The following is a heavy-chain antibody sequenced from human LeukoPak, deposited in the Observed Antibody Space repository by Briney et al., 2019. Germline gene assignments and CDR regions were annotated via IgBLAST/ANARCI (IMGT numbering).Heavy chain of an antibody. CDR2: MSSSGSTI. V-gene: IGHV3-11*01. CDR1: GFTFSDYY. Sequence: PGGSLRLSCAASGFTFSDYYMSWIRQAPGEGLEWVSYMSSSGSTIYYADSVKGRFTISRDNAKNPLDLQMNSLRADDTAVYCCARAAGYGDYVGAFDIWGQGTMVTVSS. J-gene: IGHJ3*02. CDR3: ARAAGYGDYVGAFDI. D-gene: IGHD4-17*01.